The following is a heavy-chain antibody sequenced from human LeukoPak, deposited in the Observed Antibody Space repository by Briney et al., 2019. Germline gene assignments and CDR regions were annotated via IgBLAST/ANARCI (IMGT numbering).Heavy chain of an antibody. CDR2: MNPNSGNT. CDR3: ARIAAAGTGGYYYYYYMDV. CDR1: GYTFTSYD. J-gene: IGHJ6*03. V-gene: IGHV1-8*01. Sequence: ASVKVSCKASGYTFTSYDINWVRQATGQGLEWMGWMNPNSGNTGYAQKFQGRVTMTRNTSISTAYMELSSLRSEDTAVYYCARIAAAGTGGYYYYYYMDVWGKGTRSPSP. D-gene: IGHD6-13*01.